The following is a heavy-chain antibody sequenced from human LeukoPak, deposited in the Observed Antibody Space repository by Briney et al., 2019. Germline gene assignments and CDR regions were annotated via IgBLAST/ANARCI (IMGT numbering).Heavy chain of an antibody. Sequence: KPSETLSLTCAVSGDSISSNYWWTWVRQPPGKGLEWIGEIYHSGSINYNPSLKNRVTLSIDKSNNQFSLRLSSLSAADTAVYYCARGISGYFGTSGYYYDYWGQGTLVTVSS. CDR3: ARGISGYFGTSGYYYDY. D-gene: IGHD3-22*01. V-gene: IGHV4-4*02. CDR1: GDSISSNYW. CDR2: IYHSGSI. J-gene: IGHJ4*02.